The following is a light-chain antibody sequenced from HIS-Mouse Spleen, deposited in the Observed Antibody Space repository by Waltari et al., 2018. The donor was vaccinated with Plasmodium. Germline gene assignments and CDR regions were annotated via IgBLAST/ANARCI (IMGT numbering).Light chain of an antibody. Sequence: DVVMTQSPLSLPVTLGQPASISCRSSQSLVYRDGNTYLNWFQQRPGQSPRRLIYKVSNRDSGVPDRCSGSGSGTDFTLKISRVEAEDVGVYYCMQGTHWPWTFGQGTKVEIK. CDR1: QSLVYRDGNTY. CDR2: KVS. V-gene: IGKV2-30*01. J-gene: IGKJ1*01. CDR3: MQGTHWPWT.